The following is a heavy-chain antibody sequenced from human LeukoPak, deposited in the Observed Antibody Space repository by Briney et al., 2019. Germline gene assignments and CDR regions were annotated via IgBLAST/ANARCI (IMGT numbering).Heavy chain of an antibody. CDR1: GFTFTNYY. V-gene: IGHV3-21*04. CDR3: ARAGRLQYGDYVAFDY. J-gene: IGHJ4*02. CDR2: TSGSASYT. Sequence: PGGSLRLSCAASGFTFTNYYLNWVRQAPGKGLEWVACTSGSASYTYYADSVKGRFTFSRDNAKNSLYLQMNSLRAEDTAVYYCARAGRLQYGDYVAFDYWGQGTLVTVSS. D-gene: IGHD4-17*01.